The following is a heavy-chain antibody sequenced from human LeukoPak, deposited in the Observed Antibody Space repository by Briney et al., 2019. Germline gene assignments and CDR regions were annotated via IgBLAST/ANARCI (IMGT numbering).Heavy chain of an antibody. Sequence: GGSLRLSCAASGFTFSSYAMSWVRQAPGKGLEWVSAISGSGGSTYYADSVKGRFTISRDNSKNTLYLQMNSLRAEDTAVYYCAKAIAPIVVVTAVDYWGQGTLVTVSS. V-gene: IGHV3-23*01. D-gene: IGHD2-21*02. CDR3: AKAIAPIVVVTAVDY. J-gene: IGHJ4*02. CDR2: ISGSGGST. CDR1: GFTFSSYA.